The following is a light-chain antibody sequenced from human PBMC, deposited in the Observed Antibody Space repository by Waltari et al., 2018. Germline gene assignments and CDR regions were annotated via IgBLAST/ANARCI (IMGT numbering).Light chain of an antibody. CDR3: QQYITSPVT. CDR2: HAS. V-gene: IGKV3-15*01. CDR1: QSISLY. J-gene: IGKJ5*01. Sequence: EIVMTQSPATLSVSPGERATLSCRASQSISLYLAWFQQKPGQAPRLLIYHASTRATGIPARLSGSGSGTEFTLTISSLQAEDVAVYWCQQYITSPVTFGQGTRLEIK.